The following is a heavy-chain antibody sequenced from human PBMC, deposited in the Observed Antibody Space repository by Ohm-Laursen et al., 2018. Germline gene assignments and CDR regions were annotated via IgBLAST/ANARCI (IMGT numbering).Heavy chain of an antibody. V-gene: IGHV3-74*01. CDR1: GFTFSSYW. J-gene: IGHJ5*02. CDR3: ASANQWVYLDHH. D-gene: IGHD3-9*01. CDR2: INSDGSST. Sequence: GSLRLSCSASGFTFSSYWMHWVRQAPGKGLVWVSRINSDGSSTTYADSVKGRFTISRDNAKNTLYLQMNSLRAEDTAVYYCASANQWVYLDHHWGQGTLVSVSS.